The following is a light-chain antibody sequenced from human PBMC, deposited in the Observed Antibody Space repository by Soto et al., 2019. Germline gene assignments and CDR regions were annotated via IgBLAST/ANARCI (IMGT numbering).Light chain of an antibody. CDR2: DSS. CDR3: QRYNNWPLT. CDR1: QGIGST. Sequence: EIVLTQSPAALSVSPGERVTLSCRASQGIGSTLAWYQQKPGQTPRLLIYDSSTRAIGIPTRFSGSRSGTEFTLTLNGLQSEDCAVYYCQRYNNWPLTFGGGNKVEIK. J-gene: IGKJ4*01. V-gene: IGKV3-15*01.